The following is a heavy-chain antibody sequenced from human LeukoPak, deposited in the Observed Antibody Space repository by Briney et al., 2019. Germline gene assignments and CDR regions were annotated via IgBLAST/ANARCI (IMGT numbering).Heavy chain of an antibody. D-gene: IGHD7-27*01. CDR3: ARESQTQVSSLLGGINYCYYYYMDV. V-gene: IGHV3-48*04. CDR1: GFTFSSYS. J-gene: IGHJ6*03. CDR2: ISSSSSTI. Sequence: PGGSLRLSCAASGFTFSSYSMNRVRQAPGKGLEWVSYISSSSSTIYYADSVKGRFTISRDNAKNSLYLQMNSLRAEDTAVYYCARESQTQVSSLLGGINYCYYYYMDVWGKGTTVTISS.